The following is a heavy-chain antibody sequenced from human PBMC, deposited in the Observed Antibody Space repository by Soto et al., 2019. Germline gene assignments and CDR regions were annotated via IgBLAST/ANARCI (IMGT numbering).Heavy chain of an antibody. CDR2: IYHSGST. D-gene: IGHD2-15*01. CDR3: ARECSGGSCYGGY. J-gene: IGHJ4*02. CDR1: GGSISSSNW. V-gene: IGHV4-4*02. Sequence: SETLSLTCAVSGGSISSSNWWSWVRQPPGKGLEWIGEIYHSGSTNYNPSLKSRVTISVDKSKNQFSLKLSSVTAADTAVYYCARECSGGSCYGGYWGQGTLVTVSS.